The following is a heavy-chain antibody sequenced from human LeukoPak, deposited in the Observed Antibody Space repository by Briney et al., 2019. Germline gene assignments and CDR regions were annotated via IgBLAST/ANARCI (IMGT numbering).Heavy chain of an antibody. CDR3: AKVPYSDYGSGRPPFMDV. V-gene: IGHV3-23*01. J-gene: IGHJ6*02. CDR1: GFTFSSYA. D-gene: IGHD3-10*01. Sequence: GGSLRLSCAASGFTFSSYAMSWVRQAPGKGLEWVSTISDSGSSTYYADSVKGRFTISRDNYRDTLSLQMDSLRAEDTAIYYCAKVPYSDYGSGRPPFMDVWGQGTTVAVSS. CDR2: ISDSGSST.